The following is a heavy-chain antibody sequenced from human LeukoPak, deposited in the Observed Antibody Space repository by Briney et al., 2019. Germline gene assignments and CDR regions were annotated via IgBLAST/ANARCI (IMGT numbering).Heavy chain of an antibody. D-gene: IGHD6-19*01. Sequence: SETLSLTCTVSGGSISSHYWTWIRQPPGKGLEWVGYISYSGSTDYNPSLKSRATISVDTSKNQFSLKLTSVTAADTAVYYCVREGSVTGRAIDYWGQGTLVTVSS. CDR3: VREGSVTGRAIDY. J-gene: IGHJ4*02. V-gene: IGHV4-59*11. CDR1: GGSISSHY. CDR2: ISYSGST.